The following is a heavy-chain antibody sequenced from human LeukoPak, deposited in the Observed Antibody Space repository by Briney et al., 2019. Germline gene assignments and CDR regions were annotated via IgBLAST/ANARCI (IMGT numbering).Heavy chain of an antibody. V-gene: IGHV1-2*02. CDR2: INPNSGGT. D-gene: IGHD1-1*01. CDR1: GYTFTGYY. J-gene: IGHJ4*02. Sequence: ASVKVSCKASGYTFTGYYMHWVRQAPGQGLEWMGWINPNSGGTNYARKFQGRVTMTRDTSISTAYVELSRLRSDDTAVYYCARVITTGTTDYWGQGTLVTVSS. CDR3: ARVITTGTTDY.